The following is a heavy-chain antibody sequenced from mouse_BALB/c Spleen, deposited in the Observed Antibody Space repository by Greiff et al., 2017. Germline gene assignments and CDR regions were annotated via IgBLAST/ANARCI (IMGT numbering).Heavy chain of an antibody. D-gene: IGHD2-2*01. CDR3: ASWRGYDETWFAY. CDR2: IDPANGNT. J-gene: IGHJ3*01. CDR1: GFNIKDTY. V-gene: IGHV14-3*02. Sequence: EVQLQQSGAELVKPGASVKLSCTASGFNIKDTYMHWVKQRPEQGLEWIGRIDPANGNTKYDPKFQGKATITADTSSNTAYLQLSSLTSEDTAVYYCASWRGYDETWFAYWGQGTLVTVSA.